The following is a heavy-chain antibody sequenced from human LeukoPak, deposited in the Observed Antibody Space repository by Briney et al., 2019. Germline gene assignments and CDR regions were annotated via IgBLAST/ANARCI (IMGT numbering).Heavy chain of an antibody. CDR2: ISGDGVST. CDR1: GLPIGDFA. Sequence: GGSLRLSCVASGLPIGDFAMHWVRQAPGQGLEWVSLISGDGVSTFFADSVKGRFSISRDNSKNSLFLEMSSLRTEDTAMYYCARESGKFDYWGQGTLVAVSS. V-gene: IGHV3-43*02. J-gene: IGHJ4*02. CDR3: ARESGKFDY.